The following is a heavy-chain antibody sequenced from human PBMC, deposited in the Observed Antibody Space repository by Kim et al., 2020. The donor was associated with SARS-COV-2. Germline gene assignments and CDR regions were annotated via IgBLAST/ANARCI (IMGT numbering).Heavy chain of an antibody. D-gene: IGHD1-26*01. Sequence: FSSYWKNWVRQAAGKGVVWVSRINSDGGTTSYADSVKGRFTISRDNAKSTLYLQMNSLRAEDTAVYYCASRRYTGTYYYFDYWGQGTLVTVSS. J-gene: IGHJ4*02. CDR1: FSSYW. V-gene: IGHV3-74*01. CDR2: INSDGGTT. CDR3: ASRRYTGTYYYFDY.